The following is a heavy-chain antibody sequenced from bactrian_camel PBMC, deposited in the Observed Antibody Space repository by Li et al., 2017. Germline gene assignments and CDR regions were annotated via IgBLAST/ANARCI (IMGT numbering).Heavy chain of an antibody. CDR3: AVSNTLVSVPRPY. V-gene: IGHV3S6*01. CDR1: GYTYDTYC. Sequence: HVQLVESGGGLVQPGGSLRLSCAARGYTYDTYCMGWFRRPPGKEREGIAVIDSDGDPAYAESLKDRFTISADNAKNTVYLQMNSLKSEDTALYYCAVSNTLVSVPRPYWGQGTQVTVS. J-gene: IGHJ4*01. CDR2: IDSDGDP. D-gene: IGHD3*01.